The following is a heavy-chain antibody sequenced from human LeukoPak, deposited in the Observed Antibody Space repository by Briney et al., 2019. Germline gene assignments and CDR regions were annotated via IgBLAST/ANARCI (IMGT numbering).Heavy chain of an antibody. V-gene: IGHV1-69*13. CDR3: AREFTSGQWLVRNYFDY. D-gene: IGHD6-19*01. Sequence: SVKVSCKASGYTFTSYAMHWVRQAPGQGLEWMGGIIPIFGTANYAQKFQGRVTITADESTSTAYMELSSLRSEDTAVYYCAREFTSGQWLVRNYFDYWGQGTLVTVSS. CDR1: GYTFTSYA. J-gene: IGHJ4*02. CDR2: IIPIFGTA.